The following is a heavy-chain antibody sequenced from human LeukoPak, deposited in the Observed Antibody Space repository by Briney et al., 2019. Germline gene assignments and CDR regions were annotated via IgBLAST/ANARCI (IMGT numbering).Heavy chain of an antibody. CDR1: GFTFRNAW. V-gene: IGHV3-15*01. CDR3: TTAVMH. Sequence: GGSLRLSCAASGFTFRNAWMSWVRQAPGKGLEWVGRIKSNADGGTADYAAPVKGRFTISRDDSKNTLYLQMNSLKTEDTAVYYFTTAVMHWGQGTLVPVSS. CDR2: IKSNADGGTA. J-gene: IGHJ4*02. D-gene: IGHD2-8*01.